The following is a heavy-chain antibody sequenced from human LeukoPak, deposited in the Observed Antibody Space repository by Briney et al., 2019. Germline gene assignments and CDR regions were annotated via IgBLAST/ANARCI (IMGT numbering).Heavy chain of an antibody. D-gene: IGHD3-22*01. CDR2: ISGSGGST. V-gene: IGHV3-23*01. CDR1: GFTFSSYA. J-gene: IGHJ4*02. Sequence: GGSLRLSCAASGFTFSSYAMSWVCQAPGKGLEWVSAISGSGGSTYYADSVKGRFTISRDNSKNTLYLQMNSLRAEDTAVYYCAKDSDYYYDSSGLFDYWGQGTLVTVSS. CDR3: AKDSDYYYDSSGLFDY.